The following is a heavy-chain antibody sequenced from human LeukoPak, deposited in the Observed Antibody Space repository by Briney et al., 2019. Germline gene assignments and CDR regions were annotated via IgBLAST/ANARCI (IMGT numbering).Heavy chain of an antibody. CDR2: ISTSSSYI. D-gene: IGHD3-22*01. V-gene: IGHV3-21*01. Sequence: PGGSLRLSCAASGFTFSSYSMNWVRQAPGKVLEWVSCISTSSSYIYYADSVKGRFTTSRDNAKNSLYLQMNSLRAEDTAVYYCARDLRSSGYYAFDYWGQGTPVTVSS. CDR1: GFTFSSYS. J-gene: IGHJ4*02. CDR3: ARDLRSSGYYAFDY.